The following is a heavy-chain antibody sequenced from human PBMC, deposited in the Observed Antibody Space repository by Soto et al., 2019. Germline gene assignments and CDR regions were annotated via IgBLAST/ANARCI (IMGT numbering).Heavy chain of an antibody. D-gene: IGHD2-2*01. CDR3: ARDRARSITSGNYFDY. CDR1: GDSISSGGYY. V-gene: IGHV4-31*03. CDR2: IFYSGAT. J-gene: IGHJ4*02. Sequence: PSETLSLTCTVSGDSISSGGYYWTWIRQRPGKGLEWIGYIFYSGATYYNPSLKSRITMSVDTSKNQFSLNLSSVTAADTAVYYCARDRARSITSGNYFDYWGQGALVTVS.